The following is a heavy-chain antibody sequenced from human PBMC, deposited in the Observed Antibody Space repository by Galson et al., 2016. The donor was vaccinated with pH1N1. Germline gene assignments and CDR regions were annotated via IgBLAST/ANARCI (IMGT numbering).Heavy chain of an antibody. V-gene: IGHV4-61*02. CDR3: ARDRVSLTGMFDY. D-gene: IGHD3-10*01. CDR2: VFASGNT. CDR1: GGSIGGGYYI. Sequence: TLSLTCTVSGGSIGGGYYIWTWIRQPAGKGLEWIGRVFASGNTNYNPSLKGRVTISLDTSKSQFSLKLSSVTAADTAVYFCARDRVSLTGMFDYWGQGALVTVSS. J-gene: IGHJ4*02.